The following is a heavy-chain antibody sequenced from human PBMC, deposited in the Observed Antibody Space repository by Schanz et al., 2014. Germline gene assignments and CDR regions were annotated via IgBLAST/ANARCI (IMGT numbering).Heavy chain of an antibody. V-gene: IGHV1-3*04. Sequence: QVQVVQSGAELKKPGASVKVSCKASGYTFSSHGIHWLRQAPGQSLEWMGWINTATGNAKYSANFQARGTITRDASATTAYMELTNLRSEDAAVDYCARELPYCDGGKCYSDGFDIWGQGTLVTISS. CDR1: GYTFSSHG. CDR2: INTATGNA. D-gene: IGHD2-21*01. J-gene: IGHJ3*02. CDR3: ARELPYCDGGKCYSDGFDI.